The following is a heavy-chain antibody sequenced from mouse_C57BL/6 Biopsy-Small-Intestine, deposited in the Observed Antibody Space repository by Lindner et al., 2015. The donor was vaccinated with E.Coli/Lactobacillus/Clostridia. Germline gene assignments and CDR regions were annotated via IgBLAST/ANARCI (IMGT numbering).Heavy chain of an antibody. Sequence: EVQLQESGAELVKPGASVKLSCTASGFNIKDHYIHWVKQRTDQGLEWIGRIDPEDGETTYAPKFQGEATITVDTYSNSAYLQLSSLTSEDTAVYYCSRNEIYAAWFAYWGQGTLVTALQ. V-gene: IGHV14-2*01. CDR1: GFNIKDHY. J-gene: IGHJ3*01. D-gene: IGHD2-12*01. CDR2: IDPEDGET. CDR3: SRNEIYAAWFAY.